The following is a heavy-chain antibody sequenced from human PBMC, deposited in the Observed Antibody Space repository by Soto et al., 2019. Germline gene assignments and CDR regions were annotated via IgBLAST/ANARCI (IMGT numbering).Heavy chain of an antibody. Sequence: PSETLSLTCTVSGGSISSGGYYWSWIRQHPGKGLEWIGYIYYSGSTYYNPSLKSRVTISVDTSKNQFSLKLSSVTAADTAVYYCARDGVSPYYYGMDVWGQGTTVTVSS. CDR1: GGSISSGGYY. J-gene: IGHJ6*02. CDR2: IYYSGST. V-gene: IGHV4-31*03. CDR3: ARDGVSPYYYGMDV.